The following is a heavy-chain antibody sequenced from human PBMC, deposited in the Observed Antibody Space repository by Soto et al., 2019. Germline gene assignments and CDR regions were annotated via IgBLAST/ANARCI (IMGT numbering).Heavy chain of an antibody. CDR3: ARHFDLYGWFDY. CDR1: GCSISSYY. D-gene: IGHD3-9*01. Sequence: SETLSLTCTVSGCSISSYYWSWIRQPPGKGLEWIGYIYYSGSTNYNPSLKSRVTISVDTSKNQFSLKLSSVTAADTAVYYCARHFDLYGWFDYWGQGTLVTVS. CDR2: IYYSGST. V-gene: IGHV4-59*08. J-gene: IGHJ4*02.